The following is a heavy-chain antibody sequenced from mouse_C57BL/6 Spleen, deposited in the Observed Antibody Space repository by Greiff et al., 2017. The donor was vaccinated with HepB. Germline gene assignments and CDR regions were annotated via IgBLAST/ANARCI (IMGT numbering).Heavy chain of an antibody. D-gene: IGHD2-4*01. CDR3: ARLGGYDYGYAMDY. CDR2: IYPGDGDT. Sequence: QVQLQQSGPELVKPGASVKISCKASGYAFSSSWMNWVKQRPGKGLEWIGRIYPGDGDTNYNGKFKGKATLTADKSSSTAYMQLSSLTSEDSAVYFCARLGGYDYGYAMDYWGQGTSVTVSS. V-gene: IGHV1-82*01. CDR1: GYAFSSSW. J-gene: IGHJ4*01.